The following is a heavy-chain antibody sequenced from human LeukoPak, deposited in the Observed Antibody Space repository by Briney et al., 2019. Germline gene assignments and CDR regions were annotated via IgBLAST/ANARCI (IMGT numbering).Heavy chain of an antibody. V-gene: IGHV1-18*01. D-gene: IGHD2-2*02. CDR3: AAVVPAAINGFDY. J-gene: IGHJ4*02. CDR1: GGTFSSYA. Sequence: ASVKVSCKASGGTFSSYAISWVRQAPGQGLEWMGWISSYNGNTNHAQKLQGRATMTTDTSTSTAYMELRSLRSDDTAVYYCAAVVPAAINGFDYWGQGTLVTVSS. CDR2: ISSYNGNT.